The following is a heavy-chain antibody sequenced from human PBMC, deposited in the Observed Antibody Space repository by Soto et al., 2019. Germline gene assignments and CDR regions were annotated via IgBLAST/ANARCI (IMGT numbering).Heavy chain of an antibody. CDR1: GYTFTSYY. J-gene: IGHJ6*02. CDR3: ARDKVPLYSSSWFDYYYYYGMDV. CDR2: INPSGGST. D-gene: IGHD6-13*01. Sequence: RASVKVSCKASGYTFTSYYMHWVRQAPGQGLEWMGIINPSGGSTSYAQKFQGRVTMTRDTSTSTVYMELSSLRSEDTAVYYCARDKVPLYSSSWFDYYYYYGMDVWGQGTTVTVSS. V-gene: IGHV1-46*01.